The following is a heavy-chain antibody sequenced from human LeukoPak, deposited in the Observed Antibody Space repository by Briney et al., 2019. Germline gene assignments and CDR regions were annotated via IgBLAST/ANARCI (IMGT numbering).Heavy chain of an antibody. CDR3: AKASPKIYDSSGYYFDY. D-gene: IGHD3-22*01. V-gene: IGHV3-23*01. Sequence: GGSLRLSCAASGFTFSSNAMSWVRQAPGKGLEWVSAISGSGGSTYYADSVKGRFTISRDNSKNTLYLQMNSLRAEDTAVYYCAKASPKIYDSSGYYFDYWGQGTLVTVSS. CDR1: GFTFSSNA. J-gene: IGHJ4*02. CDR2: ISGSGGST.